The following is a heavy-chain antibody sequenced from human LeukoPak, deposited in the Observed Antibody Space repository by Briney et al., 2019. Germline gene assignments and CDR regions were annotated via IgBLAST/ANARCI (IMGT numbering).Heavy chain of an antibody. D-gene: IGHD4-17*01. Sequence: GGSLRLSCAASGFTFSSYGMHWVRQAPGKGLEWVAVISYDGRNTYYADSVKGRFTISRDNSKNTLYLQMNSLRAEDTAVYYCAKGAYGDHPINWFDPWGQGTLVIVSS. CDR2: ISYDGRNT. CDR1: GFTFSSYG. J-gene: IGHJ5*02. V-gene: IGHV3-30*18. CDR3: AKGAYGDHPINWFDP.